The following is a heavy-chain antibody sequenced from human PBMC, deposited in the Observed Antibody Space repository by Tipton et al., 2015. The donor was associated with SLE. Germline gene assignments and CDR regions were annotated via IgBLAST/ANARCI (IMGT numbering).Heavy chain of an antibody. J-gene: IGHJ6*03. CDR2: IFLTGNT. CDR1: GASISDGGHF. Sequence: TLSLTCTVSGASISDGGHFWTWIRQPAGKGLEWIGRIFLTGNTNYNPSLKSRVTISVDTSKNQFSLKLSSVTAADTAVYYCARGAPREKEYYYYYMDVWGKGTTVTVSS. CDR3: ARGAPREKEYYYYYMDV. V-gene: IGHV4-61*02.